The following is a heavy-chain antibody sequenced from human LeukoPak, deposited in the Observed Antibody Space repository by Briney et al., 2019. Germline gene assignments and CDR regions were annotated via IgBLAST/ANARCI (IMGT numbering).Heavy chain of an antibody. CDR3: AKDRDSSGYYYGGY. CDR2: ISGSGGST. V-gene: IGHV3-23*01. Sequence: GGSLRLSCAASGFTFSSYAMSWVRQAPGEGLEWVSAISGSGGSTYYADSAKGRFTISRDNSKNTLYLQMNSLRAEDTAVYYCAKDRDSSGYYYGGYWGQGTLVTVSS. D-gene: IGHD3-22*01. CDR1: GFTFSSYA. J-gene: IGHJ4*02.